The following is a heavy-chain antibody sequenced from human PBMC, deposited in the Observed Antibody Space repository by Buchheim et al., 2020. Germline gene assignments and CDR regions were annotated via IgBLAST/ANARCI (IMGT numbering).Heavy chain of an antibody. CDR3: ARTSTWTGTTFVFES. Sequence: EVQLVESGGGLVQPGGSLRLSCAASGFTLSSYWMSWVRQTPGKGLEWVANIKQDGSEKYYVDSVKGRFTISRDNAKNSLYLQMNSLRAEDTAVYYCARTSTWTGTTFVFESWGQGTL. CDR1: GFTLSSYW. D-gene: IGHD1-1*01. CDR2: IKQDGSEK. V-gene: IGHV3-7*01. J-gene: IGHJ4*02.